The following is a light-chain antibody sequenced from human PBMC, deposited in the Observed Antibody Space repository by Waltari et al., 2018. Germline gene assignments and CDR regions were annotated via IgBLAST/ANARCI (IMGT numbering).Light chain of an antibody. CDR2: ASY. J-gene: IGKJ5*01. CDR1: RAISVY. V-gene: IGKV1-39*01. Sequence: IQMTQSPSSLSASVGDTVTITCRASRAISVYVNWYQQKPGEAPRLLLYASYSWQTGVPSRFSGRGSGTEFTLTISSLQPEDFATYYCQQSATALGITFGQGTRL. CDR3: QQSATALGIT.